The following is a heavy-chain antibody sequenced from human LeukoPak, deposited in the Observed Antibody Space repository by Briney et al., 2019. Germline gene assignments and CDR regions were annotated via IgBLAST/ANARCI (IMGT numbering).Heavy chain of an antibody. CDR2: IYHSGST. CDR3: ARDSLDDILTGYYISYFDY. D-gene: IGHD3-9*01. CDR1: GYSISSGYY. Sequence: SETLSLTCAVSGYSISSGYYWGWIRRPPGKGLEWIGSIYHSGSTYYNPSLKSRVTISVDTSKNQFSLKLSSVTAADTAVYYCARDSLDDILTGYYISYFDYWGQGTLVTVSS. J-gene: IGHJ4*02. V-gene: IGHV4-38-2*02.